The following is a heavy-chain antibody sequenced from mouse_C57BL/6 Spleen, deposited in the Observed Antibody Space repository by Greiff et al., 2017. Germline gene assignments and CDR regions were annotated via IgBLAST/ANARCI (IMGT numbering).Heavy chain of an antibody. CDR2: IYPSDSET. J-gene: IGHJ1*03. CDR3: ARGGSSDLYWDFDG. D-gene: IGHD1-1*01. V-gene: IGHV1-61*01. Sequence: QVQLQQPGAELVRPGSSVKLSCKASGYTFTSYWMDWVKQRPGQGLEWIGNIYPSDSETHYNQKFKDKATLTVDKCSSTAYMQLRSLTSEDSAVYYCARGGSSDLYWDFDGWGTGTTGTVYS. CDR1: GYTFTSYW.